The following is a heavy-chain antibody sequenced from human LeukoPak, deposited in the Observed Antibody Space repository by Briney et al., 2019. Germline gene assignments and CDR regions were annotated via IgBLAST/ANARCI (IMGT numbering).Heavy chain of an antibody. CDR1: GGSISSYY. Sequence: SETLSLTCTVSGGSISSYYWSWIRQPPGKGLEWIGYIYYSGSTNYNPSLKSRVTISVDTSKNQFSLKLSSVTAADTAVYYCARDLAAAGIKLHHFDYWGQGTLVTVSS. D-gene: IGHD6-13*01. CDR3: ARDLAAAGIKLHHFDY. J-gene: IGHJ4*02. V-gene: IGHV4-59*12. CDR2: IYYSGST.